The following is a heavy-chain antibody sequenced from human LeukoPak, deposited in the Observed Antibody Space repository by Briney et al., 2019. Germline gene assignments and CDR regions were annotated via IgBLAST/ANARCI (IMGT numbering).Heavy chain of an antibody. CDR2: IKQDGSEK. CDR1: GFTFSSYW. J-gene: IGHJ4*02. CDR3: ARTTRQYYYDSSGTDY. Sequence: GGSLRLSCAASGFTFSSYWMSWVRQAPGKGLEWVANIKQDGSEKYYADSVKGRFTISRDNAKNSLYLQMNSLRAEDTAVYYCARTTRQYYYDSSGTDYWGQGTLVTVSS. V-gene: IGHV3-7*01. D-gene: IGHD3-22*01.